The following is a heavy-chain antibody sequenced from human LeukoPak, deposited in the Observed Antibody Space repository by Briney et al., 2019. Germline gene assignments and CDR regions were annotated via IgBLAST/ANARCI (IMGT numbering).Heavy chain of an antibody. CDR3: ARVSDPLVTGYCSSTSCYPYYYYGMDV. D-gene: IGHD2-2*01. CDR1: GYTFTNYG. Sequence: ASVKVSCKASGYTFTNYGISWVRQAPGQGLEWMGWISAYNGNTNYAQKLQGIVTMTTDTSTSTAYMELRSLRSDDTAVYYCARVSDPLVTGYCSSTSCYPYYYYGMDVWGQGTTVTVSS. CDR2: ISAYNGNT. V-gene: IGHV1-18*01. J-gene: IGHJ6*02.